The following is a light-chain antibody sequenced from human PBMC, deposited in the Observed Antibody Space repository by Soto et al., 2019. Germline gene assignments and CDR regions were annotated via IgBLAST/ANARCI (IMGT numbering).Light chain of an antibody. Sequence: EIVMTQSPATLPVSPGERATLSCRASQSVSSNLAWYQQKSGQAPRLLIYGASTRATGIPARFSGSGSGTEFTLTISGLQSEDFAVYYCQQYNNWPPFTFGPGTKVDIK. CDR3: QQYNNWPPFT. J-gene: IGKJ3*01. CDR2: GAS. CDR1: QSVSSN. V-gene: IGKV3-15*01.